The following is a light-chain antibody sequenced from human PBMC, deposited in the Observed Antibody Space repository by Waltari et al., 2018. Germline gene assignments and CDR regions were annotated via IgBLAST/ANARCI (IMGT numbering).Light chain of an antibody. CDR1: QSISNY. CDR2: AAS. CDR3: QQSYSTAPET. V-gene: IGKV1-39*01. Sequence: DIQMTPSPSSLSASLGDRVTIPCRASQSISNYLNWYQQKPGKVPKLLIYAASPLHSGVPSRFSGSGSGTEFTLTISSLQVEDFATYYCQQSYSTAPETFGQGTRVDMK. J-gene: IGKJ1*01.